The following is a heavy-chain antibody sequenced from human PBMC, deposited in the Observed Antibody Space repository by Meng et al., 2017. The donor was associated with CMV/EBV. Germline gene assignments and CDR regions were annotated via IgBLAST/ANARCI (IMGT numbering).Heavy chain of an antibody. CDR1: GFTFSSYE. Sequence: GGSLRLSCAASGFTFSSYEMNWVRQAPGKGLEWVSYISSGGSTIYYADSVKGRFTISRDNAKNSLYLQMNSLRAEDTAVYYCAREIGYYDSSGYIDYWGQGTLVTVSS. CDR3: AREIGYYDSSGYIDY. V-gene: IGHV3-48*03. J-gene: IGHJ4*02. CDR2: ISSGGSTI. D-gene: IGHD3-22*01.